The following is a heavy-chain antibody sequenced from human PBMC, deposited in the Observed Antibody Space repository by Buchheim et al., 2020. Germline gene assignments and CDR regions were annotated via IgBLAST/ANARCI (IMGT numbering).Heavy chain of an antibody. J-gene: IGHJ4*02. CDR3: ARERWVLYYFDY. D-gene: IGHD2-2*03. CDR1: GFSFSSYW. V-gene: IGHV3-7*01. CDR2: IREDGSET. Sequence: EVQLVESGGGLVQPGGSLRLSCAATGFSFSSYWMSWVRQAPGKGLEWVANIREDGSETYYVDSVKGRFTISRDNAKKSLFLQIHSLRAEDTALYYCARERWVLYYFDYWGRGT.